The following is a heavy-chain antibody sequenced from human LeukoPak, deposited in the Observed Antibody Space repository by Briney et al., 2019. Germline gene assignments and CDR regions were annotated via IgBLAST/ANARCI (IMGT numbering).Heavy chain of an antibody. CDR1: GYTFTGYY. CDR3: ARVGDSSGCLSY. D-gene: IGHD6-19*01. CDR2: INPNSGGT. Sequence: VASVKVSCKASGYTFTGYYMHWVRQAPGQGLEWMGRINPNSGGTNYAQKFQGRVTMTRDTSISTAYMELSRLRSDDTGVYYCARVGDSSGCLSYWGQGTLVTVSS. J-gene: IGHJ4*02. V-gene: IGHV1-2*05.